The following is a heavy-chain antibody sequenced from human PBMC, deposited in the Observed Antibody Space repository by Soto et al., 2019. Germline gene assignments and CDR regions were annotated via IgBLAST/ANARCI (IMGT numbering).Heavy chain of an antibody. CDR2: IRSKANSYAT. CDR3: TRHGCDDSSDY. J-gene: IGHJ4*02. D-gene: IGHD3-22*01. V-gene: IGHV3-73*02. Sequence: EVQLAESGAGLVQPGGPLKLSCAASGITVSGSAMHWVRQASGKGLEWVGRIRSKANSYATAYAASVKGRFTISRDDSKTTAYLQMNSLKTEDTGVYYCTRHGCDDSSDYWGQGTLVTVSS. CDR1: GITVSGSA.